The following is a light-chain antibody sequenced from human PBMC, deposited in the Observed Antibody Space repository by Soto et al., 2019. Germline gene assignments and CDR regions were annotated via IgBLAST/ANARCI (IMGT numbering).Light chain of an antibody. CDR3: SSYAGSNNWV. CDR2: EVS. Sequence: QSALTQPPSASGSPGQSVTISCTGTNSDIGGYNYVSWYQHHPGKAPKLMIYEVSKRPSGVPDRFSGSKSGNTASLTVSGLQAEDEADYYCSSYAGSNNWVFGGGTQLNVL. J-gene: IGLJ3*02. V-gene: IGLV2-8*01. CDR1: NSDIGGYNY.